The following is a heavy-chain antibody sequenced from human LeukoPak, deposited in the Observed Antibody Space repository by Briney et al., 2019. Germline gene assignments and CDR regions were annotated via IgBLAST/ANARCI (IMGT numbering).Heavy chain of an antibody. J-gene: IGHJ6*03. CDR2: MNPNSGNT. CDR3: ARSPRRYYMDV. CDR1: GYTFTSYD. Sequence: SSVKVSCKSSGYTFTSYDINWVRQATGQGLEWMGWMNPNSGNTGYAQKFQGSVTMTRNTSISTAYMELSSLRSEDTAVYYRARSPRRYYMDVWGKGTTVTVSS. V-gene: IGHV1-8*01.